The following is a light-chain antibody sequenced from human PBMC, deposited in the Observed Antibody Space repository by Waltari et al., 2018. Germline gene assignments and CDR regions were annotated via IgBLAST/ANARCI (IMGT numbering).Light chain of an antibody. V-gene: IGLV2-23*01. CDR1: SSDVGNYDL. CDR3: FSHAGSNTWL. J-gene: IGLJ3*02. Sequence: QSALTQPASASGSPGQSITISCTGASSDVGNYDLVSWYQHYPGKGPKLMIHEGNKRPSGVSNRFSGSRSGNTASLTISGLQAEDEADYYCFSHAGSNTWLFGGGTKLTVL. CDR2: EGN.